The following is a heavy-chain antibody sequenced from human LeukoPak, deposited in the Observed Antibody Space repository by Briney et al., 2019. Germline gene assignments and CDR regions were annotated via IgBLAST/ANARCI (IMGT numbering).Heavy chain of an antibody. J-gene: IGHJ4*02. CDR1: GFTFSSYA. CDR2: ISGSGGRT. V-gene: IGHV3-23*01. CDR3: AKTTQYYDFWSGGFDY. D-gene: IGHD3-3*01. Sequence: GGSLRLSCAASGFTFSSYAMSWVRQAPGKGLEWVSAISGSGGRTYYADSVKGRFTISRDNSKNTLYLQMNSLRAEDTAVYYCAKTTQYYDFWSGGFDYWGQGTLVTVSS.